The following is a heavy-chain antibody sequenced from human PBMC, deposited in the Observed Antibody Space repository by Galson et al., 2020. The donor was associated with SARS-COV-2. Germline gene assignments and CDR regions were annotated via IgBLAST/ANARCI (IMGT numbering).Heavy chain of an antibody. J-gene: IGHJ4*02. CDR2: IYYSGST. CDR1: GGPISSYY. V-gene: IGHV4-59*01. Sequence: SETLSLTCTAPGGPISSYYWSWIRQPPGKGLEWIGYIYYSGSTNYNPSLKSRVTISVDTSKNQFSLKLSSVTAADTAVYYCARGFDYWGQGTLVTVSS. CDR3: ARGFDY.